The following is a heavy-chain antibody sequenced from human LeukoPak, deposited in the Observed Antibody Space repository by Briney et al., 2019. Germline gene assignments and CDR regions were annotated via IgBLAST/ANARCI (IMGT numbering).Heavy chain of an antibody. D-gene: IGHD2-21*01. V-gene: IGHV4-59*01. CDR2: IQASGTT. Sequence: SETLSLTYRVSGRSMTGFHGRRIRQPPGKGLEWIGYIQASGTTKHNPSLKSRVTISIDTSKAQFSLNVNSVSAADTAMYYCTRLDSWRADSCKDCWGQGNLVIVSS. CDR3: TRLDSWRADSCKDC. J-gene: IGHJ4*02. CDR1: GRSMTGFH.